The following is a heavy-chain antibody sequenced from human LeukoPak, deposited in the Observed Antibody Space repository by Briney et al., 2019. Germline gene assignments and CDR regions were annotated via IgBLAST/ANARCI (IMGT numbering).Heavy chain of an antibody. J-gene: IGHJ2*01. V-gene: IGHV3-21*01. CDR3: ARGLYYGATYWYFDL. CDR2: ISSSSSYI. CDR1: GFTFSSYS. Sequence: PGGSLRLSCAASGFTFSSYSMNWVRQAPGKGLEWVSSISSSSSYIYYADSVKGRFTISRDNAKNSLYLQMNSLRAEDTAVYYCARGLYYGATYWYFDLWGRGTLVTVSS. D-gene: IGHD2-15*01.